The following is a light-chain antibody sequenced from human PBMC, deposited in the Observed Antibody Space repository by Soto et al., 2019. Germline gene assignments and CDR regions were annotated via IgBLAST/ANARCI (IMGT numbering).Light chain of an antibody. V-gene: IGLV1-40*01. Sequence: QSVLTQPPSVSGAPGQRVTISCTGSSSNIGAGYDVHWYQQLPGTAPKLLIYGNNNRPSGVPDRFSGSKSGASASLAITGLQAEAEADYYCQSYDSSLVVFGRGTKLTVL. CDR3: QSYDSSLVV. J-gene: IGLJ2*01. CDR1: SSNIGAGYD. CDR2: GNN.